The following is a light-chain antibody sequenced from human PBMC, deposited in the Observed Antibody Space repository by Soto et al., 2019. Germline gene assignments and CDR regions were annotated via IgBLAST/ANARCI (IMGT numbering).Light chain of an antibody. J-gene: IGLJ1*01. V-gene: IGLV2-14*01. CDR1: SSDVGNYNY. CDR2: DVS. Sequence: QSALTQPASVSGSPGQSITISCTGASSDVGNYNYVSWYQQHPGKAPKLIIYDVSNRPSGVSNRFSGSKSGNTASLTISGLQADDEADYYCSSYTSSTTLYVFGTGTKLTVL. CDR3: SSYTSSTTLYV.